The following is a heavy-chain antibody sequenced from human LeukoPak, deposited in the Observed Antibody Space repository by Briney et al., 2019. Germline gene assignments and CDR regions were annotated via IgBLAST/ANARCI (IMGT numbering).Heavy chain of an antibody. J-gene: IGHJ4*02. V-gene: IGHV3-33*08. CDR1: GFTFSSYA. CDR2: IWYDGSNK. CDR3: ARELSQIVWGGLDY. Sequence: PGGSLRLSCSASGFTFSSYAMHWVRQAPGKGLEWVAVIWYDGSNKYYADSVKGRFTISRDNSKNTVFLQMDSLRVEDTAVYYCARELSQIVWGGLDYGGQGTLVSVSS. D-gene: IGHD2-21*01.